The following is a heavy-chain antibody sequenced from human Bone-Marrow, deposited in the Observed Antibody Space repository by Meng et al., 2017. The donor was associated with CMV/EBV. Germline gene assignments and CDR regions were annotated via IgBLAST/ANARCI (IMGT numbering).Heavy chain of an antibody. D-gene: IGHD6-13*01. CDR3: ARDVRFSSSWYGSDY. CDR2: IRSKAYGGTT. Sequence: GESLKISCTASGFTFGDYAMSWVRQAPGKGLEWVGFIRSKAYGGTTEYAASVKGRFTISRDDSKSIAYLQMNSLKTEDTAVYYCARDVRFSSSWYGSDYWGQGTLVTVSS. V-gene: IGHV3-49*04. CDR1: GFTFGDYA. J-gene: IGHJ4*02.